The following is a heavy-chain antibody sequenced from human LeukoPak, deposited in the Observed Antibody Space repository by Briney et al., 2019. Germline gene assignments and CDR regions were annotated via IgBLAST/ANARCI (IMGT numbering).Heavy chain of an antibody. Sequence: GGSLRLSCAASGFTFSNAWMSWVRQAPGKGLEWVGRIKSKTDGGTTDYAAPVKGRFTISRDDSKNTLYLQMNSLKTEDTAVYYCTTDPITMVRGADPNNWFDPWSQGTLVTVSS. CDR3: TTDPITMVRGADPNNWFDP. D-gene: IGHD3-10*01. V-gene: IGHV3-15*01. CDR2: IKSKTDGGTT. CDR1: GFTFSNAW. J-gene: IGHJ5*02.